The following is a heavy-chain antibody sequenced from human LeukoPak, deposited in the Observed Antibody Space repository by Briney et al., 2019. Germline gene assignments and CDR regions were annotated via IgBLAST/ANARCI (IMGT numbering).Heavy chain of an antibody. Sequence: GGSLRLSCAVSGLTVSSNYMSWVRQAPGKGLEWVSVIYSGGSTYYADSVKGRFTISRDNSKNTVYLQMNSLRAEDTAVYYCARDSGQKFDPWGQGTLVTVSS. CDR1: GLTVSSNY. D-gene: IGHD1-14*01. CDR3: ARDSGQKFDP. V-gene: IGHV3-53*01. CDR2: IYSGGST. J-gene: IGHJ5*02.